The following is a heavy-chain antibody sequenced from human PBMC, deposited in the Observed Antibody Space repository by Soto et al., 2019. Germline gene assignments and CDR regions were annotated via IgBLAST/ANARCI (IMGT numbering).Heavy chain of an antibody. V-gene: IGHV4-59*01. Sequence: SETLSLTCSVSGGSISGFYWSWIRQSPRKGLEWIGYIHYSGSTNYNPSFQSRVTMSLDTSKNQFSLRLTSVTAADTAVYYCASTTDYYYGTDVWGQGTTVTVSS. CDR2: IHYSGST. CDR1: GGSISGFY. J-gene: IGHJ6*02. D-gene: IGHD1-1*01. CDR3: ASTTDYYYGTDV.